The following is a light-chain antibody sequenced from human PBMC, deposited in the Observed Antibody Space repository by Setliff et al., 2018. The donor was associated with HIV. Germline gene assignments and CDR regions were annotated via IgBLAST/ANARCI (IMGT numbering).Light chain of an antibody. Sequence: QSVLNQPASVSGSPGQSITISCTGTSSDIGGYSYVSWYQQHPGKAPKLIIYEVSNRPSGVSNRFSGSKSGNTASLTISGLQAEDEADYYCSSYAITNTLPFGSGTKVTVL. J-gene: IGLJ1*01. CDR2: EVS. CDR3: SSYAITNTLP. V-gene: IGLV2-14*01. CDR1: SSDIGGYSY.